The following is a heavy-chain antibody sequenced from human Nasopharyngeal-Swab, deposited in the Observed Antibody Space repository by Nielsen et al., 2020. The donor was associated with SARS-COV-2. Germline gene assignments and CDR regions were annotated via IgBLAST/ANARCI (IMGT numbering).Heavy chain of an antibody. D-gene: IGHD6-19*01. J-gene: IGHJ4*02. V-gene: IGHV5-51*01. CDR1: GYSFTSYW. Sequence: KVSCKGSGYSFTSYWIGWVRQMPGKGLEWMGIIYPGDSDTRYSPSFQGQVTISADKSISTAYLQWSSLKASDTAMYYCAMFSTVAGTYQLDYWGQGILVTVSS. CDR2: IYPGDSDT. CDR3: AMFSTVAGTYQLDY.